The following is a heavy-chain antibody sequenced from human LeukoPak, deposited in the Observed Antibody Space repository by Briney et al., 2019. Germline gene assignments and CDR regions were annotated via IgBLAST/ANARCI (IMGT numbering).Heavy chain of an antibody. J-gene: IGHJ6*02. CDR1: GYTFTSYY. D-gene: IGHD3-9*01. CDR3: ARGDILTGYEGYYYYGMDV. Sequence: ASVEVSCKASGYTFTSYYMHWVRQAPGQGLEWMGIINPSGGSTSYAQKFQGRVTMTRDTSTSTVYMELSSLRSEDTAVYYCARGDILTGYEGYYYYGMDVWGQGTTVTVSS. CDR2: INPSGGST. V-gene: IGHV1-46*01.